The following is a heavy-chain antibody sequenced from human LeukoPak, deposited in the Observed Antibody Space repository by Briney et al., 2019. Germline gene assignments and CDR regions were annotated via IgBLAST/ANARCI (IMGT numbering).Heavy chain of an antibody. J-gene: IGHJ6*03. CDR1: GGTFSSYA. V-gene: IGHV1-69*13. CDR3: ARVLRFLEWSPGGYYYMDV. D-gene: IGHD3-3*01. Sequence: SVKVSCKASGGTFSSYAISWVRQAPGQGLEWMGVIIPIFGTANYAQKFQGRVTITADESTSTAYMELSSLRSEDTAVYYCARVLRFLEWSPGGYYYMDVWGKGTTVTVSS. CDR2: IIPIFGTA.